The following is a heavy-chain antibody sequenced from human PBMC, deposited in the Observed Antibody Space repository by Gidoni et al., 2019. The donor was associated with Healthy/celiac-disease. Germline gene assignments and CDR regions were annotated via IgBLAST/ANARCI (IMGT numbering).Heavy chain of an antibody. J-gene: IGHJ3*02. D-gene: IGHD3-22*01. CDR1: GYSFTSYW. CDR2: IYPGDSDT. CDR3: ATRDYDSSGYSAFDI. V-gene: IGHV5-51*03. Sequence: EVQLVQSGAEVKKPGESLKISCKGSGYSFTSYWIGWVRQMPGKGLEWIGIIYPGDSDTRCSPSFQGQVTISADKSISTADLQWSSLKASDTAMYYCATRDYDSSGYSAFDIWGQGTMVTVSS.